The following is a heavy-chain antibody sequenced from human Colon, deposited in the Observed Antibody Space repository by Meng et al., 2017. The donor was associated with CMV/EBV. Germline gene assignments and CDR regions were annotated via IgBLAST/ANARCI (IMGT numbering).Heavy chain of an antibody. V-gene: IGHV1-2*02. CDR1: GYTFTGYF. Sequence: QVLLVRFGAEVKRPWASVKVSGKASGYTFTGYFMYWVRQAPGQGLEWLGVINPITGGTNYAQKFQGRVTMTRDTSMNTAYMELSRLRSDDTAVYYCASLSGGDFDYWGQGTLVTASS. CDR3: ASLSGGDFDY. J-gene: IGHJ4*02. CDR2: INPITGGT. D-gene: IGHD1-26*01.